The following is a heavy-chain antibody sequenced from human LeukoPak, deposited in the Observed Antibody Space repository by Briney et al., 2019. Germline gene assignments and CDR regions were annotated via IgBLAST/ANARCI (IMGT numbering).Heavy chain of an antibody. CDR1: GVSISSYY. CDR2: IYYSGST. D-gene: IGHD5-18*01. Sequence: SETLSLTCTVSGVSISSYYWSWIRQPPGKGLEWIGYIYYSGSTNYNPSLKSRVTISVDTSKNQFSLKLSSVTAADTAVYYCARAIQLWSYGAYYFDYWGQGTLVTVSS. V-gene: IGHV4-59*01. CDR3: ARAIQLWSYGAYYFDY. J-gene: IGHJ4*02.